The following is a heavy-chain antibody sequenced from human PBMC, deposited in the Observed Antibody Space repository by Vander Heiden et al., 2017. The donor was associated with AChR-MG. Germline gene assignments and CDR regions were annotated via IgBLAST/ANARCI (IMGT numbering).Heavy chain of an antibody. Sequence: EVHLMESGGGLVQPGGSLRVSCAASGFTLNMYGMIWVRQAPGKGLEWVSAIGGGGDTTYYADPVKGRFTITRDNSKNTVSLQMNSLRADDTAVYYCAKLLPPGGTDSWGQGTLVTVSS. D-gene: IGHD2-8*02. CDR3: AKLLPPGGTDS. CDR1: GFTLNMYG. V-gene: IGHV3-23*01. CDR2: IGGGGDTT. J-gene: IGHJ4*02.